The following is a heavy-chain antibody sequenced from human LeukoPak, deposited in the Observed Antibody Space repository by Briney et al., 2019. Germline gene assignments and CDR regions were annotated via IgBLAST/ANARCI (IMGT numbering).Heavy chain of an antibody. J-gene: IGHJ3*02. CDR3: AKAWFGEFLWHDAFDI. CDR2: ISASAGST. V-gene: IGHV3-23*01. CDR1: GFTFSSYE. Sequence: GGSLRLSCAASGFTFSSYEMNWVRQAPGKGLEWVSGISASAGSTYYADSVKGRFTISRDNSKNMVYLQMNSPRAEDTAVYYCAKAWFGEFLWHDAFDIWGQGTTVTVSS. D-gene: IGHD3-10*01.